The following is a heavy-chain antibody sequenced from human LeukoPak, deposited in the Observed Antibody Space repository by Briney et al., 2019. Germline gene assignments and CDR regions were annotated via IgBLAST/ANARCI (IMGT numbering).Heavy chain of an antibody. Sequence: PGGSLRLSCAASGFTFSSYDMSWVRQAPGKGLEWVSAISGSGGSTYYADSVKGRFTISRDNSKNTLYLQMNSLRAEDTATYYCMRDAPGSDTGYYWGKATLVTVSS. J-gene: IGHJ4*02. CDR2: ISGSGGST. D-gene: IGHD1-14*01. CDR1: GFTFSSYD. CDR3: MRDAPGSDTGYY. V-gene: IGHV3-23*01.